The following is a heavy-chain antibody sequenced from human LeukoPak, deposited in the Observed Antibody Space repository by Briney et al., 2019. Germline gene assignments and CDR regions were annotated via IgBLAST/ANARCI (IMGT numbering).Heavy chain of an antibody. D-gene: IGHD3-22*01. Sequence: SETLSLTCTVSGGSISSYYWSWIRQPPGKGLEWIGYIYYSGSTNYNPSLKSRVTISVDTSKNQFSLKLSSVTAADTAVYYCARGLDYYDSSAGGAYWGQGTLVTVSS. J-gene: IGHJ4*02. CDR1: GGSISSYY. V-gene: IGHV4-59*01. CDR2: IYYSGST. CDR3: ARGLDYYDSSAGGAY.